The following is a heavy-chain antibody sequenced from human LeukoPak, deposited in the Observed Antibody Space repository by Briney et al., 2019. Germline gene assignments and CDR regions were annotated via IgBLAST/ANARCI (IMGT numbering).Heavy chain of an antibody. Sequence: NASETLSLTCTVSGRSISSGGYYWSWIRQPPGKGLEWIGYIYYSGSTNYNPSLKSRVTISVDTSKNQFSLKLSSVTAADTAVYYCARQSFPSTIFGVVIGPFDYWGQGTLVTVSS. D-gene: IGHD3-3*01. CDR2: IYYSGST. CDR3: ARQSFPSTIFGVVIGPFDY. J-gene: IGHJ4*02. V-gene: IGHV4-61*08. CDR1: GRSISSGGYY.